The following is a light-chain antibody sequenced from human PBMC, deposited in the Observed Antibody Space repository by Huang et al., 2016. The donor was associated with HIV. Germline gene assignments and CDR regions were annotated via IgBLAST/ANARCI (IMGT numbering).Light chain of an antibody. CDR2: AAS. Sequence: DIQMTQSPSSLSASVGDKVTITCRASQGISNNLNWYNQRPGKAPKLLIFAASPVQTGVPLRFSGSESGTVFRLTIISLQPEDSGTYYCQQSYRTPRTFGQGTKVEVK. CDR3: QQSYRTPRT. J-gene: IGKJ1*01. CDR1: QGISNN. V-gene: IGKV1-39*01.